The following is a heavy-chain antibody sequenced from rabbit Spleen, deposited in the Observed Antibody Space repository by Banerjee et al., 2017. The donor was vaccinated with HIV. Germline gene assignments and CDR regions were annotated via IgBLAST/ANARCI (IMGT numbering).Heavy chain of an antibody. CDR1: GFSFSSSDY. CDR3: ARDSIYATYFSIAYALNL. V-gene: IGHV1S40*01. D-gene: IGHD6-1*01. Sequence: QSLEESGGDLVKPGASLTLTCTASGFSFSSSDYMCWVRQAPGKGLEWISCIAGSSSGFTYSATWAKGRFTCSKTSSTTVTLQMTSLTVADTATYFCARDSIYATYFSIAYALNLWGPGTLVTVS. J-gene: IGHJ4*01. CDR2: IAGSSSGFT.